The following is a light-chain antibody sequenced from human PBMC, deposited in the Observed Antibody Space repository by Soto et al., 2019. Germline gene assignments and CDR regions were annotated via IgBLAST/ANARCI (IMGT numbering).Light chain of an antibody. CDR3: AAWDDSLNGRV. V-gene: IGLV1-44*01. Sequence: QSVLTQPPSASGTPGQRVTISCSGSNSNIGSNTVNWYQRLPGTAPKLLIYYDNLRPSGVPDRISGSKSGTSASLAISGLQSDDEADYYCAAWDDSLNGRVFGTGTQLTVL. J-gene: IGLJ1*01. CDR1: NSNIGSNT. CDR2: YDN.